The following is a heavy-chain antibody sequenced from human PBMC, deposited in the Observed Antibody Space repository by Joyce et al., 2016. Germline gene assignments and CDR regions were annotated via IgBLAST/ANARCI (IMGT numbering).Heavy chain of an antibody. CDR2: IDPDDSET. J-gene: IGHJ4*02. CDR1: GYTFSSYW. D-gene: IGHD1-1*01. V-gene: IGHV5-51*01. CDR3: ARHSGATGEDY. Sequence: EVQLEQPGAEVKKPGESLKISCKTSGYTFSSYWIAWVRQVPGRGLEWMGKIDPDDSETRYSQSFQDHVTISADKSVSTAYLHWGSLEASDTAVYYCARHSGATGEDYWGQGTLVTVSS.